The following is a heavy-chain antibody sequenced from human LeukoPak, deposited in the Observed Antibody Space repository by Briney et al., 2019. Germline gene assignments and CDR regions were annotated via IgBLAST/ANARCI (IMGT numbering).Heavy chain of an antibody. V-gene: IGHV5-51*01. CDR2: IYPGDSDT. CDR1: GYSFTSYW. CDR3: ARRGDRKWLFPYAFDI. J-gene: IGHJ3*02. D-gene: IGHD3-22*01. Sequence: KPGESLQISCKGSGYSFTSYWIGWVRQMPGKGLEWMGIIYPGDSDTRYSPSFQGQVTISADKSISTAYLQWSSLKASDTAMYYCARRGDRKWLFPYAFDIWGQGTMVTVSS.